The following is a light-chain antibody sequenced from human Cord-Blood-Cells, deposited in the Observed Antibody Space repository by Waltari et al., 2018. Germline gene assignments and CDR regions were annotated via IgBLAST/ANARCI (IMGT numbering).Light chain of an antibody. CDR1: SSDVGSSNL. V-gene: IGLV2-23*01. Sequence: QSALTQPASVSGSPGQSLTISCTGTSSDVGSSNLVSWYQQHPGKAPKLMIYEGSKRPSGVSNRFAGSKSGNTASLTISGLQAEDDADYYCCSYAGSSTYVFGTGTKVTVL. J-gene: IGLJ1*01. CDR3: CSYAGSSTYV. CDR2: EGS.